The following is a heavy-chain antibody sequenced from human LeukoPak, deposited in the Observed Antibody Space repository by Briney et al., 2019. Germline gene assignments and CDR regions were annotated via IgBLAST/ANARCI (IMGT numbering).Heavy chain of an antibody. V-gene: IGHV3-23*01. CDR1: GFTFSSYP. J-gene: IGHJ1*01. CDR2: ISGSGGST. D-gene: IGHD2-2*01. CDR3: AKDLVLFSSTSCPFQH. Sequence: GGSLRLSCAASGFTFSSYPMSWVRQAPGKGLEWVSAISGSGGSTYYADSVKGRFTISRDNSKSTLYLQMNSLRAEDTAVYYCAKDLVLFSSTSCPFQHWGQGTLVTVSS.